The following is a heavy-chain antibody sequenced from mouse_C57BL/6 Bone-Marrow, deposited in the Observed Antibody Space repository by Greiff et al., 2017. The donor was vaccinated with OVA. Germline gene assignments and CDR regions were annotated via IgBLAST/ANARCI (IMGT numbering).Heavy chain of an antibody. CDR1: GYTFTSYG. D-gene: IGHD2-4*01. J-gene: IGHJ3*01. Sequence: QVQLQQSGAELARPGASVKLSCKASGYTFTSYGISWVKQRTGQGLEWIGEIYPRSGNTYYNEKFKGKATLTADKSSSTAYMELRSLTSEDSAVYFCASSYYDYGPLAWFAYWGQGTLVTVSA. V-gene: IGHV1-81*01. CDR3: ASSYYDYGPLAWFAY. CDR2: IYPRSGNT.